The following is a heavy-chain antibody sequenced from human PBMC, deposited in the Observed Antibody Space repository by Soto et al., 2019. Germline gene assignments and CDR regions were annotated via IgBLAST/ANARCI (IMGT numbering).Heavy chain of an antibody. D-gene: IGHD7-27*01. Sequence: EVQLVESGGGLTQPGGSLRLSCVVSGFIVSRSHMMWVRQAPGKGLEGVSVIYNHGQINYVDPVKGRFTIARGNSKNTIYLQMNSLKVEDTAVYYCVRVTGAERHWGQGALVTVSS. J-gene: IGHJ4*02. V-gene: IGHV3-53*01. CDR1: GFIVSRSH. CDR2: IYNHGQI. CDR3: VRVTGAERH.